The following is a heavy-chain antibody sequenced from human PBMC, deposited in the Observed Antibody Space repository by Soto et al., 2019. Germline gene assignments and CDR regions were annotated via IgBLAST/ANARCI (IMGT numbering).Heavy chain of an antibody. V-gene: IGHV3-33*01. CDR3: ARDHEYCSGGSCYTTIDY. J-gene: IGHJ4*02. CDR2: IWYDESNK. Sequence: GSLRLSCAASGFTFSSYGMHWVRQAPGKGLEWVAVIWYDESNKYYADSVKGRFTISRDNSKNTLYLQMNSLRAEDTAVYYCARDHEYCSGGSCYTTIDYWGQGTLVTVSS. CDR1: GFTFSSYG. D-gene: IGHD2-15*01.